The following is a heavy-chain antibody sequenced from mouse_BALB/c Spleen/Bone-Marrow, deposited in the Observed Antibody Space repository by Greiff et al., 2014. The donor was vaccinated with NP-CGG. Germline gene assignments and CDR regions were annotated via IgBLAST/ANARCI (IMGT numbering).Heavy chain of an antibody. CDR1: GFTFSDYY. J-gene: IGHJ4*01. CDR3: ARQGGTEYYAMDY. V-gene: IGHV5-12*02. Sequence: LVESGGGLVQPGGSLKLSCATSGFTFSDYYMYWVRQTPEKRLEWVAYISNGGGSTYYLDTVKGQFTISRDNAKNTLYLQMSRLKSEDTAMYYCARQGGTEYYAMDYWGQGTSVTVSS. CDR2: ISNGGGST. D-gene: IGHD3-3*01.